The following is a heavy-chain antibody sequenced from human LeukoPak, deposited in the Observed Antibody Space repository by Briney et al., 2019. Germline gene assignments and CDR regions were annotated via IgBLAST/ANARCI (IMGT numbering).Heavy chain of an antibody. Sequence: HRASVKVSCKASGGTFSGYAISWVRQAPGQGLEWMGRIIPILGIANYAQKFQGRVTITADKSTSTAYMELSSLRSEDTAVYYCARPTYYYDSSGYDAFDIWGQGTMVTVSS. CDR2: IIPILGIA. J-gene: IGHJ3*02. CDR3: ARPTYYYDSSGYDAFDI. V-gene: IGHV1-69*04. D-gene: IGHD3-22*01. CDR1: GGTFSGYA.